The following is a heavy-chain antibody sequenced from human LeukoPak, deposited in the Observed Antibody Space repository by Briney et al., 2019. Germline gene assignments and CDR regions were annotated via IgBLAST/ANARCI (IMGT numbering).Heavy chain of an antibody. CDR3: ARDPALLWFGELSPSWSYYMDV. CDR2: INTNTGNP. V-gene: IGHV7-4-1*02. J-gene: IGHJ6*03. D-gene: IGHD3-10*01. Sequence: ASVKVSCKASGYTFTSYAMNWVRQAPGQGLEWMGWINTNTGNPTYAQGFTGRFVFSLDTSVSTAYLQISSLKAEDTAVYYCARDPALLWFGELSPSWSYYMDVWGKGTTVTVSS. CDR1: GYTFTSYA.